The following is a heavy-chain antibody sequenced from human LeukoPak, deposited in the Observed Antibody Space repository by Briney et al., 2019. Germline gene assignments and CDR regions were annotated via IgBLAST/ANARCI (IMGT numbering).Heavy chain of an antibody. D-gene: IGHD3-3*01. V-gene: IGHV4-30-2*01. CDR1: GGPISSGGYS. J-gene: IGHJ4*02. CDR3: ARFDLRFFDY. CDR2: IYHSGST. Sequence: SETLSLTCAVSGGPISSGGYSWSWIRQPPGKGLEWIGYIYHSGSTYYNPSLKSRVTISVDRSKNQFSLKLSSVTAADTAVYYCARFDLRFFDYWGQGTLVTVSS.